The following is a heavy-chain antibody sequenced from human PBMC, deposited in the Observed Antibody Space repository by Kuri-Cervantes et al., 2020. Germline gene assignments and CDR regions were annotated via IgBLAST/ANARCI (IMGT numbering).Heavy chain of an antibody. CDR2: ISWNSGSI. Sequence: LSLTCAASGFTFDDYAMHWVRQAPGKGLEWVSGISWNSGSIGYADSVKGRFTISRDNAKNSLYLQMNSLRVEDTALYYCAKDARLHLGELSSWGQGTMVTVSS. CDR3: AKDARLHLGELSS. J-gene: IGHJ3*01. CDR1: GFTFDDYA. V-gene: IGHV3-9*01. D-gene: IGHD3-16*02.